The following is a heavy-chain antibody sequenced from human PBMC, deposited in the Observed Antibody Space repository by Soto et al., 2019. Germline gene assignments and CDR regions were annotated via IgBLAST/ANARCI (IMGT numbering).Heavy chain of an antibody. CDR1: FTFSRYG. D-gene: IGHD1-26*01. J-gene: IGHJ5*02. Sequence: EVQVVESGGGLVKPGGSLTLSCIFTFSRYGMNWVRKAPGKGREWVASISSGAAYIKYAGSVQGRFTISRDNAKNTVSLQMSSLRVEDTAVYFCTRDEGGSYDSWFHPWGQGTQVTVSA. CDR2: ISSGAAYI. V-gene: IGHV3-21*06. CDR3: TRDEGGSYDSWFHP.